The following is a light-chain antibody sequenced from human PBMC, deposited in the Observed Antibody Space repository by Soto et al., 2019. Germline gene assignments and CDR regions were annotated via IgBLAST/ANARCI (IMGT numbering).Light chain of an antibody. J-gene: IGKJ1*01. CDR2: AAS. CDR1: QSISSW. Sequence: DIPMTQSPSTLSASVGDRFTITWRASQSISSWLAWYQQKPGKAPKRLIYAASSLQSGVPSRFSGSGSGTEFTLTISSLQPEDFATYYCLQHNSYPWTFGQGTKVDIK. V-gene: IGKV1-5*01. CDR3: LQHNSYPWT.